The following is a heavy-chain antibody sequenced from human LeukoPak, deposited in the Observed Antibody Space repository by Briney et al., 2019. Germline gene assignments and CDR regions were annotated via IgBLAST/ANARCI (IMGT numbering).Heavy chain of an antibody. CDR1: GFTFSSYS. V-gene: IGHV3-48*01. J-gene: IGHJ4*02. CDR3: ARDGGGMGRVRGVIATPTNFDY. D-gene: IGHD3-10*01. Sequence: GGSLRLSCAASGFTFSSYSINWVRQAPGKGLEWVSFISSSSSTIYYADSVRGRFTISRDNAKNSLYLQMNSLRAEDTAVYYCARDGGGMGRVRGVIATPTNFDYWGQGTLVTVSS. CDR2: ISSSSSTI.